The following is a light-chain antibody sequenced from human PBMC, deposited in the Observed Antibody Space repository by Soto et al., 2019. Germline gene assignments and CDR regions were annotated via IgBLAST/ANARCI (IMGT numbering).Light chain of an antibody. CDR2: DAS. V-gene: IGKV3-11*01. CDR3: QQRSNWPPMYT. Sequence: EIVLTQSPATLSLSPGERATLSCRASQSVSSYLAWYQQKPGQAPRLLIYDASNRATGIPARFSGSGSGTDFTHTISSLEPEDFAVYYGQQRSNWPPMYTIGQETKLEIK. J-gene: IGKJ2*01. CDR1: QSVSSY.